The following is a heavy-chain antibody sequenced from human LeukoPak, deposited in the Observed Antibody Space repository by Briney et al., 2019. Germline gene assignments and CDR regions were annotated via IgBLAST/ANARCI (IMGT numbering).Heavy chain of an antibody. CDR3: ATTYGDLDYFQH. CDR2: ISYDGSNK. D-gene: IGHD4-17*01. CDR1: GFTFSSYG. V-gene: IGHV3-30*03. J-gene: IGHJ1*01. Sequence: GRSLRLSCAASGFTFSSYGMHWVRKAPGKGLEWVAVISYDGSNKYYTDSVKGRFTISRDNSKNTLYLQMNSLRAEDTAVYYCATTYGDLDYFQHWGQGTLVTVSS.